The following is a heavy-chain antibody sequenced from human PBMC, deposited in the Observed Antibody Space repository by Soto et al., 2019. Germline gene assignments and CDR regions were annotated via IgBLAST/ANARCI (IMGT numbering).Heavy chain of an antibody. CDR1: GFTFSSYA. V-gene: IGHV3-23*01. CDR3: AKVNAPSCSSTSGSQEYYYYYYMDV. D-gene: IGHD2-2*01. Sequence: PGGSLRLSCAASGFTFSSYAMSWVRQAPGKGLEWVSAISGSGGSTYYADSVKGRFTISRDNSKNTLYLQMNSLRAEDTAVYYCAKVNAPSCSSTSGSQEYYYYYYMDVWGKGTTVTVPS. CDR2: ISGSGGST. J-gene: IGHJ6*03.